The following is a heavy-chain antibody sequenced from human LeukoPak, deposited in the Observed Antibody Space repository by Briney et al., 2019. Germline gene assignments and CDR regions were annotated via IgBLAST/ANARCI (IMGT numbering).Heavy chain of an antibody. CDR3: ANNFDY. V-gene: IGHV3-33*06. CDR1: GFTFSNYG. J-gene: IGHJ4*02. Sequence: QPGRSLRLSCAASGFTFSNYGMHWVRQAPGKGLEWVAVIWHDGSNKYYRDSVKGRFTISRDNSKNTLYLQMNSLRAEDTAVYYCANNFDYWGQGTQVTVSS. CDR2: IWHDGSNK.